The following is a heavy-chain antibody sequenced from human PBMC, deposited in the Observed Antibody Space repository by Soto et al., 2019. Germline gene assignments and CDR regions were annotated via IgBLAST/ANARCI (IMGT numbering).Heavy chain of an antibody. J-gene: IGHJ3*02. Sequence: QVQLVQSGAEVKKPGSSVKVSCKASGGTFSSYAISWVRQAPGQGLEWMGGIIPIFGTANYAQKFQGRVTITADGSTSTAYMELSSLRSEDTAVYYCARDPGGDCSGGSCYAEHAFDIWGQGTMVTVSS. CDR2: IIPIFGTA. V-gene: IGHV1-69*01. CDR3: ARDPGGDCSGGSCYAEHAFDI. CDR1: GGTFSSYA. D-gene: IGHD2-15*01.